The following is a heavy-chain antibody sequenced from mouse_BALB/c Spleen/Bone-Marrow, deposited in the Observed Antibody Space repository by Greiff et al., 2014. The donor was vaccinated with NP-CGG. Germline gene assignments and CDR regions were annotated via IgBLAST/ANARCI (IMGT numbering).Heavy chain of an antibody. CDR3: ARDRYDEYFDV. Sequence: EVQLVESGGGLVQSGGSRKLSCAASGFTFSSFGMHWVRQAPEKGLEWVAYISSGSSTIYYADTVKGRFTISRDNPKNTLFLQMTSLRSEDTAMYYCARDRYDEYFDVWGAGTTVTVSS. CDR2: ISSGSSTI. CDR1: GFTFSSFG. D-gene: IGHD2-14*01. J-gene: IGHJ1*01. V-gene: IGHV5-17*02.